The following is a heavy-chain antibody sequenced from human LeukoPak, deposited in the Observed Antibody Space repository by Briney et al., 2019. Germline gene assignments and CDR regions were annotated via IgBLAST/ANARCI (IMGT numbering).Heavy chain of an antibody. CDR3: ALSPPSSGYDYYFDY. J-gene: IGHJ4*02. V-gene: IGHV4-30-4*02. D-gene: IGHD5-12*01. CDR2: IYYSGST. CDR1: GVSISSGDYY. Sequence: NPSETLSLTCTVSGVSISSGDYYWSWIRQPPGKGLEWIGYIYYSGSTYYNPSLKSRVTISVDTSKNQFSLKLSSVTAADTAVYYCALSPPSSGYDYYFDYWGQGTLVTVSS.